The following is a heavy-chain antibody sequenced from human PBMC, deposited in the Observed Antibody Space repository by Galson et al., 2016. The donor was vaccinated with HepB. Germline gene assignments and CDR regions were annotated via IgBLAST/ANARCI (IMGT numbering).Heavy chain of an antibody. CDR3: ARDNKELGFDY. CDR1: GFTFRTYG. V-gene: IGHV3-33*01. J-gene: IGHJ4*02. D-gene: IGHD3-10*01. Sequence: SLRLSCAASGFTFRTYGMHWVRQAPGKGLEWVAIIWYDGSNKYYVDSVKGRFTISRNNSKNTLYPQMNRLRAEDTAVYYCARDNKELGFDYWGQGTLVTVSS. CDR2: IWYDGSNK.